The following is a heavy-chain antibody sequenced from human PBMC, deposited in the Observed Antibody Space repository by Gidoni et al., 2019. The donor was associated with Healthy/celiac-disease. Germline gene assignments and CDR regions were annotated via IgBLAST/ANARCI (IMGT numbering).Heavy chain of an antibody. V-gene: IGHV3-53*01. J-gene: IGHJ4*02. CDR2: IYSGGST. Sequence: EVQLVESGGGLIQPGGSLSLSCAASGFTVSSNYMSWVRQAPGKGLEWVSVIYSGGSTYYADSVKGRFTISRDNSKNTLYLQMNSLRAEDTAVYYCARLSSSWYGDLDYWGQGTLVTVSS. D-gene: IGHD6-13*01. CDR1: GFTVSSNY. CDR3: ARLSSSWYGDLDY.